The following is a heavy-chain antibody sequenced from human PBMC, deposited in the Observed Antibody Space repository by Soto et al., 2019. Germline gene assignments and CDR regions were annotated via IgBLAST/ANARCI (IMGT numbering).Heavy chain of an antibody. CDR1: GFTFSSYA. CDR2: ISGSGGST. CDR3: AKDSPYSASYKEDGFDI. Sequence: SLRLSCDASGFTFSSYAMSWVRQAPGRGLEWVSSISGSGGSTYHADSVNGRFTISRDNSKNTVFLQMNSLRAEDTAVYYCAKDSPYSASYKEDGFDIWGQGSLVTVSS. D-gene: IGHD1-26*01. V-gene: IGHV3-23*01. J-gene: IGHJ3*02.